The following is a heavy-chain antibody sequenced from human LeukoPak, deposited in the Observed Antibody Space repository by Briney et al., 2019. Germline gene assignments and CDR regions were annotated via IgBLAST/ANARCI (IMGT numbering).Heavy chain of an antibody. D-gene: IGHD1-26*01. Sequence: PGGSLRLPCAASGFTFSSYSMNWVRQAPGKGLEWVAVIWYDGSNKYYADSMKGRFTISRDNSKNTLYLQMNSLRAEDTAVYYCARDTRRGAAGGDAFDIWGQGTMVTVSS. J-gene: IGHJ3*02. V-gene: IGHV3-33*08. CDR2: IWYDGSNK. CDR1: GFTFSSYS. CDR3: ARDTRRGAAGGDAFDI.